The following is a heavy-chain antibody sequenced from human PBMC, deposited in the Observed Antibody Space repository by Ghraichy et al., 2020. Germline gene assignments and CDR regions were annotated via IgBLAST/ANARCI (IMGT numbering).Heavy chain of an antibody. CDR3: ARAGSSNFDPVDR. CDR2: ISARGTT. D-gene: IGHD4-11*01. Sequence: SLNISCSVSGDSISSGTYFWNWIRQPAGKGLQWIGRISARGTTNYTPSLKSQLTFSMDTSKNQFSLKLSSVTAADTAVYYCARAGSSNFDPVDRWGQGTLVTVSS. V-gene: IGHV4-61*02. CDR1: GDSISSGTYF. J-gene: IGHJ5*02.